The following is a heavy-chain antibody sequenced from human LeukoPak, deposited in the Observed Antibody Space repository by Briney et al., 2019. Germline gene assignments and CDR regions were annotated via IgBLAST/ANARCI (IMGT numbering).Heavy chain of an antibody. D-gene: IGHD6-6*01. CDR2: IYYTWST. CDR3: ARHWSYSSSSPFDY. CDR1: GGSISSSTDY. V-gene: IGHV4-61*05. J-gene: IGHJ4*02. Sequence: PSETLSLTCTVSGGSISSSTDYWSWIRQPPGKGLEWIGYIYYTWSTNYNPSLKSRVTMFVDMFKNQFSLRLSSVTAADTAVYYCARHWSYSSSSPFDYWGQGTLVTVSS.